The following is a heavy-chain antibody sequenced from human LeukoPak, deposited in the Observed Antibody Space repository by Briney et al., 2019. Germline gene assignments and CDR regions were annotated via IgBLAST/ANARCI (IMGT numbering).Heavy chain of an antibody. D-gene: IGHD1-14*01. CDR2: IYTSGST. V-gene: IGHV4-4*07. CDR1: GGSISSYY. CDR3: ARRTRRYSFDP. Sequence: SETLSLTCTVSGGSISSYYWSWIRQPAGKGLEWIGRIYTSGSTYYNPSLKSRVTISVDTSKNQFSLKLSSVTAADTAVYYCARRTRRYSFDPWGQGTLVTVSS. J-gene: IGHJ5*02.